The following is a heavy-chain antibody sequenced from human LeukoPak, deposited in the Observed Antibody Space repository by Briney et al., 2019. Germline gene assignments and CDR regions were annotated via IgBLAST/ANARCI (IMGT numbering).Heavy chain of an antibody. J-gene: IGHJ4*01. CDR1: GFTFRNYG. Sequence: GGSLRLSCVVSGFTFRNYGMHWVRQAPGKGLEWVAVIAYDGRAKFYADSVKGRFTISRDNSKNTLYLQMNSLRPEDTAVYFCAKEATWGEWYFDYWGHGTLVTASS. CDR3: AKEATWGEWYFDY. CDR2: IAYDGRAK. V-gene: IGHV3-30*18. D-gene: IGHD3-10*01.